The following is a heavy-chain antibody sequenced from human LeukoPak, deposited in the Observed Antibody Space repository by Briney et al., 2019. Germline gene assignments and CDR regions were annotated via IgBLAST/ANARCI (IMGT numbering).Heavy chain of an antibody. CDR1: GFTFSSYA. CDR2: ISYDGSNK. V-gene: IGHV3-30*01. Sequence: GRSLRLSYAASGFTFSSYAMHWVRQAPGKGLEWVAVISYDGSNKYYADSVKGRFTISRDNSKNTLYLQMNSLRAEDTAVSYCARGAYYYDTSGFYRPLDYWGQGTLVTVSS. D-gene: IGHD3-22*01. CDR3: ARGAYYYDTSGFYRPLDY. J-gene: IGHJ4*02.